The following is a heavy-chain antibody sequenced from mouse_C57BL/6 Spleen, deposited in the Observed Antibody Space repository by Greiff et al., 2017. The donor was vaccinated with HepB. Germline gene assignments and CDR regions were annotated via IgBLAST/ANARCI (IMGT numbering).Heavy chain of an antibody. V-gene: IGHV1-42*01. Sequence: VQLQQSGPELVKPGASVKISCKASGYSFTGYYMNWVKQSPEKSLEWIGEINPSTGGTTYNQKFKAKATLTVDKSSSTAYMQLKSLTSEDSAVYYCATEAHRGAMDYWGQGTSVTVSS. CDR1: GYSFTGYY. CDR3: ATEAHRGAMDY. J-gene: IGHJ4*01. CDR2: INPSTGGT.